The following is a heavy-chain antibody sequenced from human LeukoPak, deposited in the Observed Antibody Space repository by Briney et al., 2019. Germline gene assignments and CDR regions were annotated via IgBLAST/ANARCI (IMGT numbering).Heavy chain of an antibody. V-gene: IGHV4-59*01. CDR3: ARDPGYCSSTSCYGDAFDI. CDR2: IYYSGST. D-gene: IGHD2-2*01. J-gene: IGHJ3*02. Sequence: PSETLSLTCTVSGGSISSYYWSWIRQPPGKGLEWIGYIYYSGSTNYNPSLKSRVTISVDTSKNQFSLKLSSVTAADTAVYYCARDPGYCSSTSCYGDAFDIWGQGTMVTVSS. CDR1: GGSISSYY.